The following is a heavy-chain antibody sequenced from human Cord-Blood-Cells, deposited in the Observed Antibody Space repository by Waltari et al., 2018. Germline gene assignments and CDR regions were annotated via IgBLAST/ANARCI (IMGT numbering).Heavy chain of an antibody. Sequence: QVQLQQSSPGLVKPSQTLSLTCAISGDSVSSNSAAWNWIRQSPSRGLEWLGRTYYRAKWYNYYAVSVKSRITINPDTSKNQFSLQLNSVTPEDTAVYYCARDRLSSGWYGNWFDPWGQGTLVTVSS. J-gene: IGHJ5*02. V-gene: IGHV6-1*01. CDR2: TYYRAKWYN. CDR3: ARDRLSSGWYGNWFDP. D-gene: IGHD6-19*01. CDR1: GDSVSSNSAA.